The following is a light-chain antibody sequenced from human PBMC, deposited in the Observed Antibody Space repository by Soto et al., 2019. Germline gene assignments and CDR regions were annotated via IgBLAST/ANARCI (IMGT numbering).Light chain of an antibody. V-gene: IGKV3D-20*02. J-gene: IGKJ5*01. CDR3: QQRSDWPPIT. CDR2: GAS. Sequence: EIVLTQSPGTLSLSPGERATLSCRASQSVSSNYLAWYQQKPGQAPRLLIYGASSRATGIPDRFSGSGSGTDFTLTISSLEPEDFAVYYCQQRSDWPPITFGQGTRLENK. CDR1: QSVSSNY.